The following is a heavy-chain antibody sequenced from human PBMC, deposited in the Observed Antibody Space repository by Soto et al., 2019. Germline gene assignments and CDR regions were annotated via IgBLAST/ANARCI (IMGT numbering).Heavy chain of an antibody. CDR2: VSYDGSNK. V-gene: IGHV3-30*18. D-gene: IGHD3-3*01. CDR1: GFTFSSYG. CDR3: AKGGRVVLGDYFDY. Sequence: GGSLRLSCAASGFTFSSYGMHWVRQAPGKGLEWVALVSYDGSNKNYAASVKGRFAISRDNSKNTLYLQMNSLRAEDTAVYYCAKGGRVVLGDYFDYWGQGTLVTVSS. J-gene: IGHJ4*02.